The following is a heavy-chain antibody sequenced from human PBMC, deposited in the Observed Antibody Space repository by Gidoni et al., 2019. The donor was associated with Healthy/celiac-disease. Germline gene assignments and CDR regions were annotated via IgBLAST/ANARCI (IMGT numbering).Heavy chain of an antibody. CDR2: IIPILGIA. Sequence: QVQLVQSGAEVKKPGSSVKVSCKASGGTFSSYTISWVRQAPGQGLEWMGRIIPILGIANYAQKFQGRVTITADKSTSTAYMELSSLRSEDTAVYYCASGIVATIENFDYWGQGTLVTVSS. CDR3: ASGIVATIENFDY. J-gene: IGHJ4*02. D-gene: IGHD5-12*01. CDR1: GGTFSSYT. V-gene: IGHV1-69*02.